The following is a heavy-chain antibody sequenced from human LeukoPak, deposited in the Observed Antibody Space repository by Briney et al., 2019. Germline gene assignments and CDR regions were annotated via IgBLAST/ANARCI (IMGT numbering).Heavy chain of an antibody. D-gene: IGHD3-10*01. J-gene: IGHJ5*02. CDR3: ARADPFYGSGSYAGSWFDP. CDR2: IIPIFGTP. CDR1: GGTFSRYA. V-gene: IGHV1-69*06. Sequence: SVKVSCKASGGTFSRYAISWVRQAPGQGLEWMGGIIPIFGTPNYAQKFQGRVTITADKFTSTAYMELSSLRSEDTAVYYCARADPFYGSGSYAGSWFDPWGQGTLVTVSS.